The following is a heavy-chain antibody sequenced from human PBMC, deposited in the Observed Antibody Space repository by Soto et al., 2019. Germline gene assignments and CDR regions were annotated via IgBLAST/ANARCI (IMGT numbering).Heavy chain of an antibody. J-gene: IGHJ1*01. V-gene: IGHV1-69*01. D-gene: IGHD3-3*01. CDR1: GGTFSSYA. CDR3: ATPTIFGVDTEYFQH. Sequence: QVQLVQSGAEVKKPGSSVKVSCKASGGTFSSYAISWVRQAPGQGLEWMGGIIPIFGTANYAQKFQGRVTITADESTSTAYMELSSLRSENTAVYYCATPTIFGVDTEYFQHWGQGTLVTVSS. CDR2: IIPIFGTA.